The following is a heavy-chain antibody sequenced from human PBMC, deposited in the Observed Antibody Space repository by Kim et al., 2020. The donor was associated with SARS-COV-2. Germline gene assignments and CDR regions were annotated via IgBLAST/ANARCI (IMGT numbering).Heavy chain of an antibody. J-gene: IGHJ6*02. CDR1: GYTFTSYG. Sequence: ASVKVSCKASGYTFTSYGISWVRQAPGQGLEWMGWISAYNGNTNYAQKLQGRVTMTTDTSTSTAYMELRSLRSDDTAVYYCARGGLVPQQLVSFYYYSGMDVWGPGATIPVSS. V-gene: IGHV1-18*01. CDR2: ISAYNGNT. D-gene: IGHD6-13*01. CDR3: ARGGLVPQQLVSFYYYSGMDV.